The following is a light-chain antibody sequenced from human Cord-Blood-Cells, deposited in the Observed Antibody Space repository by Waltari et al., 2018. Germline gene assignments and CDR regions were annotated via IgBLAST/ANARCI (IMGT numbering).Light chain of an antibody. CDR3: CSYAGSYTYV. V-gene: IGLV2-11*01. CDR2: DVS. J-gene: IGLJ1*01. Sequence: QSALPHPRPVAGPPGPSVPISCTGTSSDFGGYNYVSWYQQHPGKAPKLMIYDVSKRPSGVSDRFSGSKSGNTASLTISGLQAEDEADYYCCSYAGSYTYVFGTGTKVTVL. CDR1: SSDFGGYNY.